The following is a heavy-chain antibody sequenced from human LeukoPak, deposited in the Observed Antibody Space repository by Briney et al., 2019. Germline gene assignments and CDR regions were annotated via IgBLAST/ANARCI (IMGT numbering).Heavy chain of an antibody. CDR1: GYTFTNYG. D-gene: IGHD3-22*01. CDR2: ISAYNGHT. CDR3: ARASAQWLDY. J-gene: IGHJ4*02. Sequence: ASVKVSCKASGYTFTNYGISWVRQAPGQGLEWMGWISAYNGHTDSAQKFQGRVTMTTDTSTSTAYMELRSLRSDDTATYYRARASAQWLDYWGQGTLVTVSS. V-gene: IGHV1-18*01.